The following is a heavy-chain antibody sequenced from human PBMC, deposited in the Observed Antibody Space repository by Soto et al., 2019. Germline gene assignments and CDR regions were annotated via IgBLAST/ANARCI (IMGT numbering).Heavy chain of an antibody. D-gene: IGHD6-13*01. J-gene: IGHJ5*02. CDR1: GYTFTSYD. V-gene: IGHV1-8*01. CDR3: AREGWGSSWYVWFDP. Sequence: ASVKVSCKASGYTFTSYDINWVRQATGQGLEWMGWMNPNSGNTGYAQKLQGRVTMTRNTSISTAYMELSTLRSEDTAVYYCAREGWGSSWYVWFDPWGQGTLVTVSS. CDR2: MNPNSGNT.